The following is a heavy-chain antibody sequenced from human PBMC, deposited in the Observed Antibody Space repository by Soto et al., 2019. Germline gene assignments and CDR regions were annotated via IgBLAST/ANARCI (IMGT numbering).Heavy chain of an antibody. CDR2: IYYSGRT. Sequence: QVQLQESGPGLVKPSQTLSLTCTVSGDSISSGSHYWSWIRQHPGKGLEWIGYIYYSGRTYYSPSLKIRVTRSVDTSNNHFSLTLGSVTAADTAVYYCARDHNADYVDYWGQGTLVTVSS. D-gene: IGHD4-17*01. V-gene: IGHV4-31*03. J-gene: IGHJ4*02. CDR3: ARDHNADYVDY. CDR1: GDSISSGSHY.